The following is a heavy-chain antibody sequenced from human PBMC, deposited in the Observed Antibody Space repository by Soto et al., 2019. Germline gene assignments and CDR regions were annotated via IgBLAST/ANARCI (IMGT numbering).Heavy chain of an antibody. CDR1: GFTFSSYG. J-gene: IGHJ4*02. V-gene: IGHV3-30*18. Sequence: GGSLRLSCAASGFTFSSYGMHWVRQAPGKGLEWVAVISYDGSNKYYADSVKGRFTISRDNSKNTLYLQMNSLRAEDTAVYYCAKSIAVASPSDYWGQGTLVTVSS. CDR2: ISYDGSNK. CDR3: AKSIAVASPSDY. D-gene: IGHD6-19*01.